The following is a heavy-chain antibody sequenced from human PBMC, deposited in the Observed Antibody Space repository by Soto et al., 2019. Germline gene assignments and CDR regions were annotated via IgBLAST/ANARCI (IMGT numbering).Heavy chain of an antibody. Sequence: GGSLRLSCAASGFTFSSYGMHWVRQAPGKGLEWVAVIWYDGSNKYYADSVEGRFTISRDNSKNTLYLQMNSLRAEDTAVYYCARGPPPGEWEILPLNYYGMDVWGQGTTVTVSS. D-gene: IGHD1-26*01. V-gene: IGHV3-33*01. J-gene: IGHJ6*02. CDR1: GFTFSSYG. CDR2: IWYDGSNK. CDR3: ARGPPPGEWEILPLNYYGMDV.